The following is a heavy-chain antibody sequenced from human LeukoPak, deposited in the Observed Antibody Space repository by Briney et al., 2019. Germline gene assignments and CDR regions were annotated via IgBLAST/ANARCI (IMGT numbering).Heavy chain of an antibody. CDR1: GYTFTSYG. CDR3: ATHRGYCSSTSCQNELELDY. J-gene: IGHJ4*02. CDR2: ISVYNGNT. V-gene: IGHV1-18*01. Sequence: GASVKVSCKASGYTFTSYGISWVRQAPGQGLGWMGWISVYNGNTNYAQKFQGRVTMTTDTSTSTAYMELRSLRSDDTAVYYCATHRGYCSSTSCQNELELDYWGQGALVTVSS. D-gene: IGHD2-2*03.